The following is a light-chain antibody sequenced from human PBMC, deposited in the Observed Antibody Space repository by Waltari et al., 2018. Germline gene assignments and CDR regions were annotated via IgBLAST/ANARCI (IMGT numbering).Light chain of an antibody. CDR2: WAS. Sequence: DIVMTQSPDSLAVSLGERATINCKSSQSVLYSSNNKNYLAWYQQKPGQPPKLLIDWASTRESGVPERFSGSGSGTDFTLTISSLQAEDVAVYYCQQYFSLLPTFGQGTKVEIK. CDR1: QSVLYSSNNKNY. J-gene: IGKJ1*01. V-gene: IGKV4-1*01. CDR3: QQYFSLLPT.